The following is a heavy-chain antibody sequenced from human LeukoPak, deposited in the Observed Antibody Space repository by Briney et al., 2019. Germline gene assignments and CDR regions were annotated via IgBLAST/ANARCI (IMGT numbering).Heavy chain of an antibody. J-gene: IGHJ4*02. CDR1: GFTFSDYY. D-gene: IGHD6-6*01. Sequence: GGSLRLSCAASGFTFSDYYMSWIRQAPGKGLEWVSYISSSGSTIYYADSVKGRFTISRDNAKNSLYLQMNSLRAEDTAVYYCARDSSSSQTVFDYWGQGILVTVSS. V-gene: IGHV3-11*01. CDR2: ISSSGSTI. CDR3: ARDSSSSQTVFDY.